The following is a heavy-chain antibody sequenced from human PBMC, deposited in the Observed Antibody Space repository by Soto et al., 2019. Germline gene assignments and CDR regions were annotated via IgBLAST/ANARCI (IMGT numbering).Heavy chain of an antibody. Sequence: EVQLVESGGGLVQPGGSLRLSCAASGFTFSSYWMHWVRQAPGKGLVWVSRINSDGSSTSYADSVKGRFTISRDNAKNTLYLQMNSLRAEDTAVYYCARAEAMYYDFWSGSQYYYYGMDVWGQGTTVTVSS. CDR1: GFTFSSYW. CDR2: INSDGSST. V-gene: IGHV3-74*01. J-gene: IGHJ6*02. D-gene: IGHD3-3*01. CDR3: ARAEAMYYDFWSGSQYYYYGMDV.